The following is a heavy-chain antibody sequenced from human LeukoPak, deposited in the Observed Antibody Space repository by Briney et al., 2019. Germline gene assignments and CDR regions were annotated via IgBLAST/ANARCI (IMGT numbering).Heavy chain of an antibody. CDR1: GYTFTSYG. J-gene: IGHJ2*01. D-gene: IGHD6-25*01. Sequence: GASVKVSCKASGYTFTSYGISWVRQAPGQGLEWMGWISAYNGNPLYAQKFQDRVTMTTDTSTSTAYMELRSLRFDDTAVYYCAREGGGSIWYFDLWGRGTLVTVSS. CDR2: ISAYNGNP. V-gene: IGHV1-18*01. CDR3: AREGGGSIWYFDL.